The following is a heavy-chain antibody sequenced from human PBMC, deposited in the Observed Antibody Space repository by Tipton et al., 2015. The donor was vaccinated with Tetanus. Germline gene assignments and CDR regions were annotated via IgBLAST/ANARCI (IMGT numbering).Heavy chain of an antibody. CDR1: GGSISSGGYF. Sequence: VKPSQTLSLTCSVSGGSISSGGYFWNWIRQHPGKGPEWIGYIYYSGDTFYNPSLKSRVTISVDTSNNQFSLTLRSVTAADTAVYYCARDQGGGRVVRLNWFDPWGQGTLVTVSS. D-gene: IGHD6-6*01. V-gene: IGHV4-31*03. CDR2: IYYSGDT. CDR3: ARDQGGGRVVRLNWFDP. J-gene: IGHJ5*02.